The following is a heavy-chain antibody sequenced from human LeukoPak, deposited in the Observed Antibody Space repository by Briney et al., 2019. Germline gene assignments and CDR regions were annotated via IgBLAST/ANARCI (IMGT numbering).Heavy chain of an antibody. CDR2: INHSGST. CDR3: ARWSSFLGYYH. CDR1: GGSFSGYY. J-gene: IGHJ4*02. Sequence: PSETLSLTCAVYGGSFSGYYWSWIRQPPGKGLEWIGEINHSGSTNYNPSLKSRVTISVDTSKNQFSLKLSSVTAADTAVYYCARWSSFLGYYHWGQGTLVTVSS. D-gene: IGHD3-3*01. V-gene: IGHV4-34*01.